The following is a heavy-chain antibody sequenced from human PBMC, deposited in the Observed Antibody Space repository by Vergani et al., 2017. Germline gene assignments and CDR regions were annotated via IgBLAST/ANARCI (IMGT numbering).Heavy chain of an antibody. Sequence: QVQLVESGGGLFKPGGSLRLSCAASVFTFSDYYMSWIRQAPGKGLEWVSHISNSGSTIYSAYSVKGRFTISRDNSKNSLYLQMNSLRAEATAVYYSARDVVATLRGWFDPWGQGTLVTVSS. V-gene: IGHV3-11*01. J-gene: IGHJ5*02. CDR1: VFTFSDYY. D-gene: IGHD5-12*01. CDR3: ARDVVATLRGWFDP. CDR2: ISNSGSTI.